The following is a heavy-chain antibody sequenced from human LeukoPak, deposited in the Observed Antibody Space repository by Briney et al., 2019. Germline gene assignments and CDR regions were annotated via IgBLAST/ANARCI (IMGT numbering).Heavy chain of an antibody. CDR1: GGSFSGYY. CDR3: ATIAELWGTGDGVDY. V-gene: IGHV4-34*01. J-gene: IGHJ4*02. D-gene: IGHD1-1*01. Sequence: SETLSLTCAVYGGSFSGYYWSWIRQPPGKGLEWIGEINHSGSTNYNPSLKSRVTISVDTSKNQFSLKLSSVTAADTAVYYCATIAELWGTGDGVDYWGQGTLVTVSS. CDR2: INHSGST.